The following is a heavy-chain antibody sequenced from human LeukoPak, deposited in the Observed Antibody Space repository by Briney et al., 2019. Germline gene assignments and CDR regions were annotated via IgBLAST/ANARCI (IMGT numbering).Heavy chain of an antibody. Sequence: GGSLRLSCAASGFTFSSYAMSWVRQAPGKGLEWVSVISGSGARTYYAGSVKGRFTISRDTSKNTLYLQMNSLRAEDTAVYYCAKDMGEDGSYYLDYWGQGTLVTVSS. CDR3: AKDMGEDGSYYLDY. V-gene: IGHV3-23*01. CDR1: GFTFSSYA. J-gene: IGHJ4*02. D-gene: IGHD1-26*01. CDR2: ISGSGART.